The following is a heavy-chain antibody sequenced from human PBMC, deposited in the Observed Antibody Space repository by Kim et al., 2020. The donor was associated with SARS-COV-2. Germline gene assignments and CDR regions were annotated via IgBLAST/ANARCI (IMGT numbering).Heavy chain of an antibody. V-gene: IGHV4-34*01. J-gene: IGHJ1*01. D-gene: IGHD3-10*01. Sequence: SETLSLTCAVYGGSFSGYYWNWIRQPPGKGLEWIGEINHSGSTNYNPSLKSRVTISVDTSKNQFSLKLSSVTAADTAVYYCARVFGSGSYYKGYLQHCG. CDR2: INHSGST. CDR3: ARVFGSGSYYKGYLQH. CDR1: GGSFSGYY.